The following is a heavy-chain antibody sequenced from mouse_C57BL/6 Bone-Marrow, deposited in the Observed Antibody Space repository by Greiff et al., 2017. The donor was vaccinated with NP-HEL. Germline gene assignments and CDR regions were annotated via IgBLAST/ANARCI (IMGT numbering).Heavy chain of an antibody. CDR2: ICIGNGYT. CDR3: ARESIWFAY. J-gene: IGHJ3*01. D-gene: IGHD2-10*02. CDR1: GYTFTSYG. Sequence: EVQLQQSGAELVRPGSSVTMSCKTSGYTFTSYGINWVKQRPGQGLEWIGYICIGNGYTEYNEKFKGKATRTSDTSSSTAYMQLSSLTSEDSAIYFCARESIWFAYWGQGTLVTVSA. V-gene: IGHV1-58*01.